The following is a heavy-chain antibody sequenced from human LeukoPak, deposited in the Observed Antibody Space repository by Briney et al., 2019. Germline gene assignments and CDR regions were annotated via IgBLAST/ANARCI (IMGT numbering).Heavy chain of an antibody. CDR3: ARAKPSSSWFDY. Sequence: SETLSLTCTVSGGSISNYYWSWIRQPPGKGLEWIGYIYYSGSTNYNPSLKSRVTISVDTSKNQFSLKLSSVTAADTAVYYCARAKPSSSWFDYWGQGTLVTVSS. CDR1: GGSISNYY. CDR2: IYYSGST. V-gene: IGHV4-59*01. J-gene: IGHJ4*02. D-gene: IGHD6-13*01.